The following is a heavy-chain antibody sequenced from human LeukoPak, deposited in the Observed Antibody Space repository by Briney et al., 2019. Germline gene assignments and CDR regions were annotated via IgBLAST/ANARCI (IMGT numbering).Heavy chain of an antibody. D-gene: IGHD6-13*01. CDR1: GLTFSSHW. V-gene: IGHV3-74*01. CDR2: ITNDGSST. J-gene: IGHJ4*02. Sequence: PGGSLRLSCAASGLTFSSHWMHWVRQAPGKGLVWVSRITNDGSSTTYADSVKGRFTISRDNAKNMLYLQVNSLRAEDTAVYYCARGPLIAAAGTWWGQGTLVTVSS. CDR3: ARGPLIAAAGTW.